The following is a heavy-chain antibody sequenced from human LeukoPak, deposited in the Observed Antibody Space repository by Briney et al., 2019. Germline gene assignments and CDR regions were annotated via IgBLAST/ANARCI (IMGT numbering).Heavy chain of an antibody. CDR1: GYSISSGYF. J-gene: IGHJ2*01. CDR3: AVDTAMGWYFDL. Sequence: PSETLSLTCTVSGYSISSGYFWGWIRQPPGKGLEWIGSIYHSGSTYYNPSLKSRVTISVDTSKNQFSLKLSSVTAADTAVYYCAVDTAMGWYFDLWGRGTLVTVSS. V-gene: IGHV4-38-2*02. CDR2: IYHSGST. D-gene: IGHD5-18*01.